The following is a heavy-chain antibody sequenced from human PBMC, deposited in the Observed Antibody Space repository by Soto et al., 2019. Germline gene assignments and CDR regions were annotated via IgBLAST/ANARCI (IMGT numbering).Heavy chain of an antibody. CDR1: HGSITRGDYF. V-gene: IGHV4-39*01. J-gene: IGHJ4*02. Sequence: SETLSLTSTVPHGSITRGDYFRTWIRQPPGKRLEFIGSVDSSGGTYYSPSLKSRASISIDKSKSQFSLKLTSVNAGDTAVYFCASVVVGATRQTGSDHWGQGTLVTVSS. D-gene: IGHD1-26*01. CDR2: VDSSGGT. CDR3: ASVVVGATRQTGSDH.